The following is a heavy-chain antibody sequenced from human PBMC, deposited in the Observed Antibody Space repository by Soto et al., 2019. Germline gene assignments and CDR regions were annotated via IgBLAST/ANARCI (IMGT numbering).Heavy chain of an antibody. Sequence: DVQLLESGGGLVQPEGSLRLSCAASGFTFSSYAMGWVRQGPGKGLEWVAVVSIGGSTHYADSVRGRFTISRDNSKNTPSLQMNGLTSDDTPVYFWAKGRGAGVRFGYWRQGALVTVTS. CDR3: AKGRGAGVRFGY. V-gene: IGHV3-23*01. D-gene: IGHD2-15*01. CDR1: GFTFSSYA. CDR2: VSIGGST. J-gene: IGHJ4*02.